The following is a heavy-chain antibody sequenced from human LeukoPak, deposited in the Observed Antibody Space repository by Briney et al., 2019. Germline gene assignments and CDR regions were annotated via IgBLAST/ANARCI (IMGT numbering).Heavy chain of an antibody. Sequence: ASVKVSCKASGYTFTGSYMQWVRQAPGQGLEWMGRINPNTGGTNYAQKFQGRVTMTRDTSISTAYMELSRLRSDDTAVYYCARSSYYYDSSGYFDYWGQGTLVTVSS. D-gene: IGHD3-22*01. CDR3: ARSSYYYDSSGYFDY. V-gene: IGHV1-2*06. J-gene: IGHJ4*02. CDR1: GYTFTGSY. CDR2: INPNTGGT.